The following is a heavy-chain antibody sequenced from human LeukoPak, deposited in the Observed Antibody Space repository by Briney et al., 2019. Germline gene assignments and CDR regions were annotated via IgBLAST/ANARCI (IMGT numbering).Heavy chain of an antibody. Sequence: SETLSLTCTVSGGSISSYYWSWIRQPPGKGLEWIGYIYTSGSTNYNPSLKSRVTISVDTSKNQFSLRLSSVTAADTAVYYCARDSRYDSSGYYYGDYYYGMDVWGQGTTVTVSS. CDR3: ARDSRYDSSGYYYGDYYYGMDV. CDR1: GGSISSYY. J-gene: IGHJ6*02. CDR2: IYTSGST. V-gene: IGHV4-4*09. D-gene: IGHD3-22*01.